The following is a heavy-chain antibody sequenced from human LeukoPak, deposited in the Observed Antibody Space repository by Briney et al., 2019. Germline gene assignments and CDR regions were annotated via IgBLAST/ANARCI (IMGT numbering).Heavy chain of an antibody. V-gene: IGHV1-46*01. J-gene: IGHJ6*03. D-gene: IGHD2-2*01. CDR3: ATGGYCSSTTCSGYYYMDV. CDR1: GYTFTSYY. Sequence: ASVKVSCTASGYTFTSYYMHWVRQAPGQGFEWMGIINPSGGSTSYAQKFQGRVTITTDESTSTAHMELSSLRSEDTAVYYCATGGYCSSTTCSGYYYMDVWGKGTTVTVSS. CDR2: INPSGGST.